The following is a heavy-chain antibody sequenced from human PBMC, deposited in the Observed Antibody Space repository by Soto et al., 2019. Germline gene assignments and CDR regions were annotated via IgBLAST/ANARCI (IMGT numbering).Heavy chain of an antibody. Sequence: SETLSLTCTVSGGSISSGGYYWSWIHQHPGKGLEWIGYIYYSGSTYYNPSLKSRVTISVDTSKNQFSLKLSSVTAADTAVYYCAXGLGYSYGLRAFYYFDYWGQGTLVTVSS. CDR3: AXGLGYSYGLRAFYYFDY. V-gene: IGHV4-31*03. J-gene: IGHJ4*02. D-gene: IGHD5-18*01. CDR2: IYYSGST. CDR1: GGSISSGGYY.